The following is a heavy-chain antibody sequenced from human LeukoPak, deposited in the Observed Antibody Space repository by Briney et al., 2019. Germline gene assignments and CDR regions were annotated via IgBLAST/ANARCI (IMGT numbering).Heavy chain of an antibody. D-gene: IGHD2-2*01. CDR3: ARESEDIVVVPAASAFDP. J-gene: IGHJ5*02. Sequence: ASVKVSCKASGYTFTSYGISWVRQAPGQGLEWVGWISAYNGNTNYAQKLQGRVTMTTDTSTSTAYMELRSLRSDDTAVYYCARESEDIVVVPAASAFDPWGQGTLVTVSS. CDR2: ISAYNGNT. V-gene: IGHV1-18*01. CDR1: GYTFTSYG.